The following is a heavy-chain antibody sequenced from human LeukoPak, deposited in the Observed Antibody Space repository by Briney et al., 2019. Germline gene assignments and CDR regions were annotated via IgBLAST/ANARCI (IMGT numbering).Heavy chain of an antibody. CDR3: TRGITGHYRSLGGFAFDI. V-gene: IGHV4-59*11. J-gene: IGHJ3*02. D-gene: IGHD3-16*01. CDR1: GAAITKHY. Sequence: SETLPLTCTVSGAAITKHYWSWIRQLPETGLEYIGYSYFDGSANYTSSVRSRVTMLVDTSKSQFTLNLCSVSAGDTAKYYCTRGITGHYRSLGGFAFDIWGQGTRVAVSS. CDR2: SYFDGSA.